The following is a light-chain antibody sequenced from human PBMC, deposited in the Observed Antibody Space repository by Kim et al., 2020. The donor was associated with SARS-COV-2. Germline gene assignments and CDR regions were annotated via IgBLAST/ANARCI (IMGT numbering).Light chain of an antibody. J-gene: IGKJ1*01. Sequence: EIVLTQSPGTLSLSPGERATLSCRASQSVSSSYLAWYQQKPGQTPRLLIYGASIRPTGIPDRFSGSGSGTDFTLTISRLEPEDFAVYYCQQYGRSPNTFGQGTKVDIK. CDR2: GAS. CDR1: QSVSSSY. CDR3: QQYGRSPNT. V-gene: IGKV3-20*01.